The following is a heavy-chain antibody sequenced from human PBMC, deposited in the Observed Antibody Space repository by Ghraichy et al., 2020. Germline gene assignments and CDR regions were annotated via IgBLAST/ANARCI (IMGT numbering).Heavy chain of an antibody. V-gene: IGHV3-30*04. CDR2: ISYDGSNK. CDR3: ARDPSTYSGSYWPSFYFDY. CDR1: GFTFSSYA. Sequence: GGSLRLSCAASGFTFSSYAMHWVRQAPGKGLEWVAVISYDGSNKYYADSVKGRFTISRDNSKNTLYLQMNSLRAEDTAVYYCARDPSTYSGSYWPSFYFDYWGQGTLVTVSS. J-gene: IGHJ4*02. D-gene: IGHD1-26*01.